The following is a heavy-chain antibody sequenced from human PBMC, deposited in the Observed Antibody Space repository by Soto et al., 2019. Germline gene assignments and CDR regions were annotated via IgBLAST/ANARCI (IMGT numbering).Heavy chain of an antibody. D-gene: IGHD3-22*01. CDR2: ISSSGGST. J-gene: IGHJ5*02. CDR3: YYPDSGAYGYNYFDP. V-gene: IGHV3-23*01. Sequence: GGSLRLSCAASGFTFTFYAMSWVRQAPGKGLEWVSTISSSGGSTHYADSVEGRFTISRDNSKNTLYLQMNSLRAEDTAVYYCYYPDSGAYGYNYFDPSGQGTLITVAS. CDR1: GFTFTFYA.